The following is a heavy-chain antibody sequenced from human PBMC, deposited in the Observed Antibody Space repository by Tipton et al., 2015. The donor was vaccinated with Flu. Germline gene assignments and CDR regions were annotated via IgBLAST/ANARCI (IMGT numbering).Heavy chain of an antibody. CDR3: ARQDCSSSTCYIDY. J-gene: IGHJ4*02. V-gene: IGHV5-51*01. CDR2: IYPADADT. Sequence: QLVQSGAEVKKPGESLKISCKGSGYSFTSYWIGWVRQMPGKGLEWMGNIYPADADTTYSPSFQGRVTISADKSSSTAYLQWSSLKASDTAMYYCARQDCSSSTCYIDYWGQGTLVTVSS. CDR1: GYSFTSYW. D-gene: IGHD2-2*02.